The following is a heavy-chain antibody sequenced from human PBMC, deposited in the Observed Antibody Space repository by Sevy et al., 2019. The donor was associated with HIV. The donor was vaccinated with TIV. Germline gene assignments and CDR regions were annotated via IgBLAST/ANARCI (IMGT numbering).Heavy chain of an antibody. J-gene: IGHJ4*02. V-gene: IGHV3-11*04. D-gene: IGHD6-19*01. Sequence: GGSLRLSCAASGFTFSDYYMSWIRQSPGKGLEWVSYISSSGSTIYYADSVKGRFTISRDNAKNSLYLQMNSLRAEDTAVYYCAREVSSGWYGFDYWGQGTLVTVSS. CDR2: ISSSGSTI. CDR3: AREVSSGWYGFDY. CDR1: GFTFSDYY.